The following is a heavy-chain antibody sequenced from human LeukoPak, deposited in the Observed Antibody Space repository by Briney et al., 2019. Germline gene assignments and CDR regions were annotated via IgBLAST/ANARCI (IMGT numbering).Heavy chain of an antibody. CDR1: GFTFSSYW. J-gene: IGHJ4*02. CDR3: AREPDYLGYCSGGSCLRGVRYYFDY. Sequence: PGGSLRLSCAASGFTFSSYWMSWVRQAPGKGLEWVANIKQDGSEKYYVDSVKGRFTISRDNAKNSLYLQMNSLRAEDTAVYYCAREPDYLGYCSGGSCLRGVRYYFDYWGQGTLVTVSS. CDR2: IKQDGSEK. D-gene: IGHD2-15*01. V-gene: IGHV3-7*01.